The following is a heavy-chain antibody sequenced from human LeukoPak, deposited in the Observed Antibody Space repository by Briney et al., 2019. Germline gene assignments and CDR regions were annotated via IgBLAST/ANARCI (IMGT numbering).Heavy chain of an antibody. CDR2: IGGSGGPT. J-gene: IGHJ6*03. CDR3: ARYNDYIWGSYRYPYYMDV. CDR1: GFTFSSYA. D-gene: IGHD3-16*02. Sequence: GGSLRLSCAASGFTFSSYAMSWVRQAPGKGLEWVSVIGGSGGPTQYADSVKGRFTISRDTPKNTLYLQMNRLRAEDTAVYYCARYNDYIWGSYRYPYYMDVWGKGTTVTVSS. V-gene: IGHV3-23*01.